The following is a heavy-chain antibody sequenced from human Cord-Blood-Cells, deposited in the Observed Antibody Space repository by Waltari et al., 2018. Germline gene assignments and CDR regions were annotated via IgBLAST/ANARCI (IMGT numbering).Heavy chain of an antibody. Sequence: QVQLVQSGAEVKKPGSSVKVSCKASGGTFSSYAISRVRQAPGQGLEWMGGIIPIFGTANYAQKFQGRVTITADESTSTAYMELSSLRSEDTAVYYCARDGITGTTRGYYYYYMDVWGKGTTVTVSS. CDR2: IIPIFGTA. J-gene: IGHJ6*03. D-gene: IGHD1-7*01. CDR3: ARDGITGTTRGYYYYYMDV. CDR1: GGTFSSYA. V-gene: IGHV1-69*01.